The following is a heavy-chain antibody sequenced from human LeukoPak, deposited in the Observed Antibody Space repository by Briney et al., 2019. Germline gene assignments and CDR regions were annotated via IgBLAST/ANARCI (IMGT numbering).Heavy chain of an antibody. Sequence: GGSLRLSCAASGFTFSSYAMSWVRQAPGKGLEWVSVISGSGGSTYYADSVKGRFTISRDNSKNTLYLQMNSLRAEDTAVYYCAKEGGPMIVVIIGFDYWGQGTLVIVSS. CDR2: ISGSGGST. V-gene: IGHV3-23*01. D-gene: IGHD3-22*01. CDR3: AKEGGPMIVVIIGFDY. J-gene: IGHJ4*02. CDR1: GFTFSSYA.